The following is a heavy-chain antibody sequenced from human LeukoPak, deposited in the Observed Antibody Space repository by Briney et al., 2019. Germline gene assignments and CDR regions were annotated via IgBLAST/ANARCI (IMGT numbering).Heavy chain of an antibody. D-gene: IGHD3-22*01. CDR1: GFTFGSYA. CDR2: ISGSGGRT. J-gene: IGHJ3*02. Sequence: PGGSLRPSCAASGFTFGSYAMNWVRQAPGKGLEWVSTISGSGGRTYYADSVKGRFTISRDNSKNTLYLQMNSLRAEDTAVYYCARSGYYDRDAFDIWGQGTMVTVSS. V-gene: IGHV3-23*01. CDR3: ARSGYYDRDAFDI.